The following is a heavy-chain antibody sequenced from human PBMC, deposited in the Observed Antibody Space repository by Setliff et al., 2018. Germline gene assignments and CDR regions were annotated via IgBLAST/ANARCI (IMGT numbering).Heavy chain of an antibody. CDR2: IIPIFGTA. V-gene: IGHV1-69*06. CDR3: ARDPWQWLTTFTSAEYFQH. CDR1: GYTFTSYG. D-gene: IGHD6-19*01. Sequence: GASVKVSCKASGYTFTSYGISWVRQAPGQGLKWMGGIIPIFGTANYAQKFQGRVTITADKSTSTAYMELSSLRSEDTAVYYCARDPWQWLTTFTSAEYFQHWGQGTLVTVSS. J-gene: IGHJ1*01.